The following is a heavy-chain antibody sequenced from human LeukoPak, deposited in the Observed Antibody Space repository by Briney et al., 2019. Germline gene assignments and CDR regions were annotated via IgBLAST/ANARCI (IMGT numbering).Heavy chain of an antibody. CDR1: GFTFSDYY. CDR3: AREGEADYYDSSGLGTNNWFDP. CDR2: ISSSGSTI. Sequence: PGGSLRLSCAASGFTFSDYYMSWIRQAPGKGLEWVSYISSSGSTIYYADSVKGRFTISRDSAKNSLYLQMNSLRTEDTAVYYCAREGEADYYDSSGLGTNNWFDPWGQGTLVTVSS. V-gene: IGHV3-11*01. D-gene: IGHD3-22*01. J-gene: IGHJ5*02.